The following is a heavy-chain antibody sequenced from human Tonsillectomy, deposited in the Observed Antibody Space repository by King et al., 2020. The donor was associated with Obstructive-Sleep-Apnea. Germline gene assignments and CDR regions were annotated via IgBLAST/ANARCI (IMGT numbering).Heavy chain of an antibody. CDR2: IKEDGSEG. CDR1: GFTFSRYW. Sequence: VQLVESGGGLVQPGGSLRLSCAASGFTFSRYWMSWVRQAPGKGLEWVANIKEDGSEGYYVDSVRGRFTISRDNGKNSMYMQMNSLRAEDTAVYYCARCSSSSCYYYGMDVWGQGTTVTVSS. V-gene: IGHV3-7*01. CDR3: ARCSSSSCYYYGMDV. J-gene: IGHJ6*02. D-gene: IGHD2-2*01.